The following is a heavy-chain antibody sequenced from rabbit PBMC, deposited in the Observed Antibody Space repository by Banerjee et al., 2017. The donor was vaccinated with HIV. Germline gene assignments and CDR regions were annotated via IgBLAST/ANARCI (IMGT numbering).Heavy chain of an antibody. J-gene: IGHJ4*01. Sequence: QQQLEESGGGLFQPGGSLALTCKASGFDFSSGYYMISWVRQAPGKGLEWIGYINTGSGSTYYASWAKGRFTISKTSSTTVTLQMTSLTAADTATYFCAREPLIGGVWWNAFDFWGPGTLVTVS. CDR1: GFDFSSGYYM. CDR3: AREPLIGGVWWNAFDF. D-gene: IGHD5-1*01. V-gene: IGHV1S45*01. CDR2: INTGSGST.